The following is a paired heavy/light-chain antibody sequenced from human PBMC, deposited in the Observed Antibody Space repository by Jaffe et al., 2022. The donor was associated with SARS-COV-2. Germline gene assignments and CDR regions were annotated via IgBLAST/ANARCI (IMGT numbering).Heavy chain of an antibody. V-gene: IGHV4-39*02. CDR2: IHYSGTT. CDR1: GDSIRAAGYH. J-gene: IGHJ4*02. D-gene: IGHD3-10*01. CDR3: ASEGLMYWFGDLLPYYFDY. Sequence: QLQLQESGPGLVKPSETLFLTCAVSGDSIRAAGYHWGWIRQPPGKGLEWIGSIHYSGTTYYNPSLGGRVTMSVDTSKNQFSLKLRSVTAADTAVYYCASEGLMYWFGDLLPYYFDYWGQGALVTVSS.
Light chain of an antibody. Sequence: QSALTQPPSVSGSPGQSVTISCTGSSSDIGSYNRVSWYQQPPGTAPKLMIYEVFNRPPGVPDRFSGSKSGNTASLTISGLQSEDEADYYCSSYTSNSLVFGGGTRLTVL. V-gene: IGLV2-18*02. CDR3: SSYTSNSLV. CDR2: EVF. J-gene: IGLJ3*02. CDR1: SSDIGSYNR.